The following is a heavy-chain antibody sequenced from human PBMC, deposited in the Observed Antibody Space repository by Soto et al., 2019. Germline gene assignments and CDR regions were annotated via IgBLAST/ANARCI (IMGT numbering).Heavy chain of an antibody. CDR2: ISGSGGST. V-gene: IGHV3-23*01. CDR3: AKEGGSYFFDYYYGMDV. J-gene: IGHJ6*02. CDR1: GFTFSSYA. D-gene: IGHD1-26*01. Sequence: GGSLRLSCAASGFTFSSYAMSWVRQAPGKGLEWVSAISGSGGSTYYADSVKGRFTISRDNSKNTLYLQMNSLRAEDTAVYYCAKEGGSYFFDYYYGMDVWGQGTTVTVSS.